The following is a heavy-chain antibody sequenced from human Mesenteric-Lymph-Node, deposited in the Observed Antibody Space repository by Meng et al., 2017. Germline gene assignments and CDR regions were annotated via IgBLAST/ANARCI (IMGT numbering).Heavy chain of an antibody. D-gene: IGHD3-22*01. CDR1: GYTFTGYY. J-gene: IGHJ3*02. CDR2: INPNSGGT. V-gene: IGHV1-2*02. CDR3: ARGSWWRYYYDSSGFFDI. Sequence: ASVKVSCKASGYTFTGYYMHWVRQAPGQGLEWMGWINPNSGGTNYAQKFQGRVTMTRDTSLSTAYMELSRLRSDDTAVYYCARGSWWRYYYDSSGFFDIWGQGTMVTVSS.